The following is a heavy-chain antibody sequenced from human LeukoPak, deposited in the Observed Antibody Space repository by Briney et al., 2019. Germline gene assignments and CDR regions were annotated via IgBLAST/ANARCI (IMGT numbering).Heavy chain of an antibody. CDR1: GFTFSAHA. D-gene: IGHD1-1*01. Sequence: GGSLRLSCSASGFTFSAHAMYWVRQAPGKGLEYVSGISSNGGSSFYADSVKGRFTISRDNSKNTLYLQMSSLRAEDTAVYYCVKITSVTGGDCWGQGTRLTVSS. J-gene: IGHJ4*02. CDR3: VKITSVTGGDC. V-gene: IGHV3-64D*09. CDR2: ISSNGGSS.